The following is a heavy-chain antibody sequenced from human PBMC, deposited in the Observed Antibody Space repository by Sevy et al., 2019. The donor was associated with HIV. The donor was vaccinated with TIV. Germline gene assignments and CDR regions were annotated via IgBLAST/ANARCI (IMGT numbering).Heavy chain of an antibody. CDR2: ISSSGSDI. J-gene: IGHJ4*02. CDR3: AREGYSYGPFDY. V-gene: IGHV3-21*01. CDR1: GFTFSSYS. D-gene: IGHD5-18*01. Sequence: GGSLRLSCAASGFTFSSYSMDWVRQAPGKGLQWVSSISSSGSDIYYAGSLKGRFTISRDNAKNSLYLQMNSLRAEDTAVYYCAREGYSYGPFDYWGQGTLDTVSS.